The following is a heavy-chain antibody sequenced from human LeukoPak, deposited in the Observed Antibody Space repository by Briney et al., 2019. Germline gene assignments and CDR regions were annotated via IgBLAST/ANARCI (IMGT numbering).Heavy chain of an antibody. CDR1: GFTFSNAW. V-gene: IGHV3-15*01. J-gene: IGHJ4*02. Sequence: PGGSLRLSCAASGFTFSNAWMSWVRQAPGKGLEWVGRIKSKTDGGTTDYAAPVKGRFTISRDDSKNTLYLQMNSLKTEDTAVYYCTTEWPPEWELPRFDYWGQGTLVTVSS. D-gene: IGHD1-26*01. CDR2: IKSKTDGGTT. CDR3: TTEWPPEWELPRFDY.